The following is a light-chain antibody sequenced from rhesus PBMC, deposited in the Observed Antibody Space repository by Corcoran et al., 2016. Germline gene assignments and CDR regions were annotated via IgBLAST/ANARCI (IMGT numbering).Light chain of an antibody. CDR3: SSFAGSNTFDV. Sequence: QAALTQPPSVSGSPGQSVTISCTGTSSDIGGYNYVSWYQQYPGKAPKLMIYDVSNRPSGVSDRFSGSKSGNTASLTISGLQAEDEADYYCSSFAGSNTFDVFGSGTKLTVL. CDR1: SSDIGGYNY. J-gene: IGLJ6*01. CDR2: DVS. V-gene: IGLV2-23*01.